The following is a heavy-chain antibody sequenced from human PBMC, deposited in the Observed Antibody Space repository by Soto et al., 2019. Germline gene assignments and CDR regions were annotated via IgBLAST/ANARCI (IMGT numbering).Heavy chain of an antibody. D-gene: IGHD6-19*01. CDR1: GFTFSSYA. CDR2: ISGSGEDT. J-gene: IGHJ6*03. CDR3: AKGVGAVAGLYYYYMDV. V-gene: IGHV3-23*01. Sequence: GGSLRLSCTASGFTFSSYAISWVRQAPGKGLEWVSGISGSGEDTYYAESVKGRFTISRDNSKNTLYLQMNSLRGEDTALYYCAKGVGAVAGLYYYYMDVWGKGTTVTVSS.